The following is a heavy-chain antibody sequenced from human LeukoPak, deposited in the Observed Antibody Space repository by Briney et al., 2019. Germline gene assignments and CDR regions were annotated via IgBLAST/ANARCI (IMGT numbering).Heavy chain of an antibody. V-gene: IGHV5-51*01. Sequence: GESLKISCQASGYSFSNYWIGWVRQLPDKGLKWMAIIYPGDSDIRYSPSSRGRVTISADKSINTAYLQWSSLKASDTAIYYCARLQSLATVAFFFDSWGQGTLVTVSS. J-gene: IGHJ4*02. D-gene: IGHD4-11*01. CDR1: GYSFSNYW. CDR3: ARLQSLATVAFFFDS. CDR2: IYPGDSDI.